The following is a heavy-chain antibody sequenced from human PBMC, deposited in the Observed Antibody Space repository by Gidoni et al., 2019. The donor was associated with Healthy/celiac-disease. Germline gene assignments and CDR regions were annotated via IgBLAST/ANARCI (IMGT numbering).Heavy chain of an antibody. CDR2: ISGSGGST. CDR3: ATGNDYVWGSYRYTFDY. V-gene: IGHV3-23*01. J-gene: IGHJ4*02. CDR1: GFPFRRHA. Sequence: EVQLLESGGGLVQPGGSLRLSCAASGFPFRRHAMSWVRQAPGKGLEWVSAISGSGGSTYYADSVKGRFTISRDNSKNTLYLQMNSLRAEDTAVYYCATGNDYVWGSYRYTFDYWGQGTLVTVSS. D-gene: IGHD3-16*02.